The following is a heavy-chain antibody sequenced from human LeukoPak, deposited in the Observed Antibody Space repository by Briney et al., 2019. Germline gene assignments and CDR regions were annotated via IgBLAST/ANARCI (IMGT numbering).Heavy chain of an antibody. Sequence: GASVKVSCKVSGYSLTLLSLHWVRQAPGKGLESMGGFDREDDITMYAQTLRGRVTLTEDTSTDTAYMELSSLRSEDTAIYYCATGGLIKNTFMIRGVKPLDSWGQGTLVAVSS. CDR1: GYSLTLLS. CDR3: ATGGLIKNTFMIRGVKPLDS. D-gene: IGHD3-10*01. V-gene: IGHV1-24*01. J-gene: IGHJ4*02. CDR2: FDREDDIT.